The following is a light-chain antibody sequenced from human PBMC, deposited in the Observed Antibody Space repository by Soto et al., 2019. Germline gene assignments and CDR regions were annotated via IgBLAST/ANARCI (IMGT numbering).Light chain of an antibody. Sequence: EIVLTQSPGTLSLSPGERVTLSGRASQSITSNYLAWYQQKHGQAPRVXIYGASNRETGIPDRFSGSGSGTDFTLTISRLEPEDFEVFFCQQSRDSTWTFGQGTQVDIK. V-gene: IGKV3-20*01. CDR1: QSITSNY. CDR2: GAS. CDR3: QQSRDSTWT. J-gene: IGKJ1*01.